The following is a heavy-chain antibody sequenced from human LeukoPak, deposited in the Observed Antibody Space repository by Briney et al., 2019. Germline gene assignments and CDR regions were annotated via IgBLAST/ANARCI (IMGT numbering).Heavy chain of an antibody. V-gene: IGHV3-23*01. CDR1: GFTFSSYA. CDR2: ISGSGGST. D-gene: IGHD5-18*01. Sequence: TGGSLRLSCAASGFTFSSYAMSWVRQAPGKGLEWVSAISGSGGSTYYADSVKGRFTISRDNSKNTLYLQMNSLRAEDTAVYYCAKDHQRGYSYGNYYYYYYMDVWGKGTTVTVSS. CDR3: AKDHQRGYSYGNYYYYYYMDV. J-gene: IGHJ6*03.